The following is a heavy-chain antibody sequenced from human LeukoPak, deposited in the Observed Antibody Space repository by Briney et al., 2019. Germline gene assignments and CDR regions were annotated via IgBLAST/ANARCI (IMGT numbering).Heavy chain of an antibody. V-gene: IGHV3-23*01. CDR2: ISGSGDTT. CDR3: AKVLSYDSSGYYYARNDAFDI. Sequence: GGSLRLSCAASGFTFSSYAMSWVRQAPGKGLEWVSVISGSGDTTYYADSVKGRFTISRDNSKNTLYLQMNSLRAEDTAVYYCAKVLSYDSSGYYYARNDAFDIWGQGTMVTVSS. J-gene: IGHJ3*02. CDR1: GFTFSSYA. D-gene: IGHD3-22*01.